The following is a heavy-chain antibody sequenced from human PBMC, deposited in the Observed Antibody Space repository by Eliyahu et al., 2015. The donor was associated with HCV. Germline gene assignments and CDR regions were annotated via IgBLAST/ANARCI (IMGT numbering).Heavy chain of an antibody. CDR1: GGSIPPYY. D-gene: IGHD6-19*01. CDR2: IHYSGST. CDR3: ASGGGGIAVTGTGGWFDP. Sequence: QVQLQESGPGLVKPSETLSLTCTVSGGSIPPYYWSWXRQPPGKGLEWIGYIHYSGSTNYNPSLKSRVTLSLDTSKNQFSLNLTSVTAADTAMYYCASGGGGIAVTGTGGWFDPWGQGTLVTVFS. V-gene: IGHV4-59*01. J-gene: IGHJ5*02.